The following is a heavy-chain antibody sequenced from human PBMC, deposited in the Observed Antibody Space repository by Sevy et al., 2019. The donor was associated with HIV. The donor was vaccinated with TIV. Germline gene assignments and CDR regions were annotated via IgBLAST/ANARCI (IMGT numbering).Heavy chain of an antibody. D-gene: IGHD2-8*01. J-gene: IGHJ4*02. V-gene: IGHV3-23*01. CDR2: LSFGCGEI. CDR1: GFTFSKYS. CDR3: AREGCTKPHDY. Sequence: GGSLRLSCAASGFTFSKYSMSWVRQPPGKGLEWVSTLSFGCGEINYADSVKGRFTSSRENSKISVYLQMNNLSPEDTAVYYCAREGCTKPHDYWGQGTLVTVSS.